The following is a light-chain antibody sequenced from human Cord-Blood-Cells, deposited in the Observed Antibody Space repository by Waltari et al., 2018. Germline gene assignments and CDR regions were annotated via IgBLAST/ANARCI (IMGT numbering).Light chain of an antibody. Sequence: SYVLTQPPSVSVAPGKTARITCGGNNIGSKSVHWYQQKPGQAPVLVIYYDSDRPSGIAERFSGCNSGNTATLTIIRVEAGDESDYYCQVWDSSSDHWVFGGGTKLTVL. CDR3: QVWDSSSDHWV. V-gene: IGLV3-21*04. J-gene: IGLJ3*02. CDR1: NIGSKS. CDR2: YDS.